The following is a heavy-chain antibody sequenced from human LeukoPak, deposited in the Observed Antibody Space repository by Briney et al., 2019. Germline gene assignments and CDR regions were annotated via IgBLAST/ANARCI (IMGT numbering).Heavy chain of an antibody. CDR3: ARDRTDDYVWGSYRYTNYDY. V-gene: IGHV1-18*04. D-gene: IGHD3-16*02. CDR1: GYTFTGYY. CDR2: ISAYSGNT. J-gene: IGHJ4*02. Sequence: ASVKVSCKASGYTFTGYYMHWVRQAPGQGLEWMGWISAYSGNTNYAQKLQGRVTMTTDTSTSTAYMELRSLRSDDTAVYYCARDRTDDYVWGSYRYTNYDYWGQGTLVTVSS.